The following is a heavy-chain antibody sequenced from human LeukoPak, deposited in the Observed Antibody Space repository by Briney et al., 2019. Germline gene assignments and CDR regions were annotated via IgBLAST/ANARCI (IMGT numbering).Heavy chain of an antibody. J-gene: IGHJ6*03. CDR1: GGTFSSYA. Sequence: ASVRVSCKASGGTFSSYAISWVRQAPGQGLEWMGGIIPIFGTANYAQKFQGRVTITADKSTSTAYMELSSLRSEDTAVYYCARGPWFGELNPYYYYMDVWGKGTTVTISS. V-gene: IGHV1-69*06. D-gene: IGHD3-10*01. CDR3: ARGPWFGELNPYYYYMDV. CDR2: IIPIFGTA.